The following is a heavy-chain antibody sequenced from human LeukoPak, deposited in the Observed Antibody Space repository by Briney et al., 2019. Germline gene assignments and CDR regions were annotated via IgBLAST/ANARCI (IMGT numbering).Heavy chain of an antibody. Sequence: EASVTVSCTASGYTFTSYYMHWVRQAPGQGLEWMGIINPSGGSTSYAQKFQGRVTMTRDTSTSTVYMELSSLRSEDTAVYYCAREGYYYDSFNWFDPWGQGTLVTVSS. CDR2: INPSGGST. J-gene: IGHJ5*02. CDR1: GYTFTSYY. CDR3: AREGYYYDSFNWFDP. V-gene: IGHV1-46*01. D-gene: IGHD3-22*01.